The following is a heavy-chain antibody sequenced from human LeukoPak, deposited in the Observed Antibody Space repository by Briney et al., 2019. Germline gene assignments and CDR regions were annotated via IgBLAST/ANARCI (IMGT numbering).Heavy chain of an antibody. V-gene: IGHV4-39*01. CDR3: TSVVVTARLILG. Sequence: TVXXGSXXXSSYYWGWIRQPPGKGLEWIGSIYYSGSTYYNPSLKSRVTISVDTSKKQFSLKLSSVTAADTAVYYCTSVVVTARLILGWGQGTLVTVSS. J-gene: IGHJ4*02. CDR1: XGSXXXSSYY. CDR2: IYYSGST. D-gene: IGHD2-21*02.